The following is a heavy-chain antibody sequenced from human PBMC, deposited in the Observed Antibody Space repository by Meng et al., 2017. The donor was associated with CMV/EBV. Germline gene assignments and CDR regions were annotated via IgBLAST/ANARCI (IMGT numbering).Heavy chain of an antibody. Sequence: GESLKISCAASGFTFSSYSMNWVRQAPGKGPEWVSSISSSSSYIYYADSVKGRFTISRDNAKNSLYLQMNSLRAEDTAVYYCARRRSSTSSGCLDYWGQGTLVTVSS. V-gene: IGHV3-21*01. D-gene: IGHD2-2*01. J-gene: IGHJ4*02. CDR3: ARRRSSTSSGCLDY. CDR2: ISSSSSYI. CDR1: GFTFSSYS.